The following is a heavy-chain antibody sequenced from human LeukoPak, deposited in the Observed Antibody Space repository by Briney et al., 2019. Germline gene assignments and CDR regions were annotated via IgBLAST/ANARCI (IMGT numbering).Heavy chain of an antibody. Sequence: SETLSLTCTVSGGSISTYYWSWIRRPPGKGLEWIAYIHASGSTNYNPSLKSRITISVDTSKNQFSLKLSSVTAADTAVYYCARHDAGIAARPFDNWGQGTLVTVSS. V-gene: IGHV4-4*09. D-gene: IGHD6-6*01. CDR3: ARHDAGIAARPFDN. CDR2: IHASGST. J-gene: IGHJ4*02. CDR1: GGSISTYY.